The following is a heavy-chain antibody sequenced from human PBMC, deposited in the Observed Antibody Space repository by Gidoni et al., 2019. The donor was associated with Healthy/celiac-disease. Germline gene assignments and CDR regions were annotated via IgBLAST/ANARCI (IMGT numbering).Heavy chain of an antibody. CDR3: ARGGSMVRGVIRAFDI. V-gene: IGHV4-34*01. J-gene: IGHJ3*02. CDR1: GVSFSGYY. CDR2: INHSGST. Sequence: QVQLQQWGAGLLKPSETLSLTCAGYGVSFSGYYWSWIRQPPGKGLEWIGEINHSGSTNYNPSLKSRVTISVDTSKNQFSLKLSSVTAADTAVYYCARGGSMVRGVIRAFDIWGQGTMVTVSS. D-gene: IGHD3-10*01.